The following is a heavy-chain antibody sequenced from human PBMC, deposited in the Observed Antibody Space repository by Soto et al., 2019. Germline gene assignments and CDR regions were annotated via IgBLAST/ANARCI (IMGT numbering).Heavy chain of an antibody. J-gene: IGHJ4*02. V-gene: IGHV3-48*01. CDR3: ARLYSSGAR. Sequence: DVQLAESGGDLVQPGGSLRLSCAASGFPFNTYSMNWVRQVPGKGLEWIAYINGGSSTIYYAGSVKCRFTSSRDNAKNCLYLQMNNLRVDDTAVYYCARLYSSGARWGRGTLVTVSS. CDR1: GFPFNTYS. D-gene: IGHD3-10*01. CDR2: INGGSSTI.